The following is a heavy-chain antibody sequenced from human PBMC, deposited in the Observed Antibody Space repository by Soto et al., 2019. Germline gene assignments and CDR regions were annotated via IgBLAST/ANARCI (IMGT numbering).Heavy chain of an antibody. Sequence: AGGSLRLSCAASGFTFSDRYMDWVRQAPGKGLEWVGRTKNKANSYTTEYAASAKGRFTISRDDSRNSVYLQMNSLKTDDTAVYYCTIEGAYPGPDFDYWGQGTLVTVSS. CDR3: TIEGAYPGPDFDY. V-gene: IGHV3-72*01. CDR2: TKNKANSYTT. CDR1: GFTFSDRY. J-gene: IGHJ4*02. D-gene: IGHD3-16*01.